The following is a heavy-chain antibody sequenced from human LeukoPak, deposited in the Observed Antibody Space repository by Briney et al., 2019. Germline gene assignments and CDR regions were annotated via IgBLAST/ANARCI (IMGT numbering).Heavy chain of an antibody. D-gene: IGHD3-3*01. CDR3: AREGRSLEWLFL. CDR2: ISSSSSYI. CDR1: GFTFSSYS. V-gene: IGHV3-21*01. J-gene: IGHJ4*02. Sequence: GGSLRLSCAASGFTFSSYSMNWVGQAPGKGLEWVSSISSSSSYIYYADSVKGRFTISRDNAKNSLYLQMNSLRAEDTAVYYCAREGRSLEWLFLWGQGTLVTVSS.